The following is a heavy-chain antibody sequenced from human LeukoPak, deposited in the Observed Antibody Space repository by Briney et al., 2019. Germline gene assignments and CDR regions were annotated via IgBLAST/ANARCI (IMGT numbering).Heavy chain of an antibody. D-gene: IGHD3-10*01. J-gene: IGHJ4*02. Sequence: GASVKVSCKASGYTFSDYNMHWVRQAPGQGPEWMGWINANSGGTNYAQKFQGRVTMTRDASISTAYMELSRLSSDDTAVYYCACASGTYYNGNYLDYWGQGTLVTVSS. CDR2: INANSGGT. V-gene: IGHV1-2*02. CDR3: ACASGTYYNGNYLDY. CDR1: GYTFSDYN.